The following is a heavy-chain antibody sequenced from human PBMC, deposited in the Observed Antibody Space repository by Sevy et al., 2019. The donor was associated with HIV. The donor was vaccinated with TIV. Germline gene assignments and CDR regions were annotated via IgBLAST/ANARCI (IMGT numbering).Heavy chain of an antibody. CDR3: TTQDIVVVVAAAYAFDI. Sequence: GGSLRLSCAASGFTFSNAWMSWVRQAPGKGLEWVGRIKSKTDGGTTDYAAPVKGRFTISRDDSKNTLYLQMNSLKTGDTAVYYCTTQDIVVVVAAAYAFDIWGQGTMVTVSS. CDR1: GFTFSNAW. V-gene: IGHV3-15*01. D-gene: IGHD2-15*01. J-gene: IGHJ3*02. CDR2: IKSKTDGGTT.